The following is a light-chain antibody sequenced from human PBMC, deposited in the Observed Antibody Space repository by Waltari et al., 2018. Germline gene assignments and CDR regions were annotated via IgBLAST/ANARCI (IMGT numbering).Light chain of an antibody. Sequence: EIVMTQSPATLSVSPGERATPSCRASQSITAHLAWYQQKPGQAPRLRIHGAPSRAPGIPARFSGSGAGTEFTLTISSLQSEDFAVYFCQQYRSWPRTFGQGTKVEIK. CDR3: QQYRSWPRT. CDR2: GAP. V-gene: IGKV3-15*01. J-gene: IGKJ1*01. CDR1: QSITAH.